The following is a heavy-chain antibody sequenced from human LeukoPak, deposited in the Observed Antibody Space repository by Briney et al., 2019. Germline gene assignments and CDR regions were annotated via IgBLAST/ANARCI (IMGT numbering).Heavy chain of an antibody. J-gene: IGHJ6*02. V-gene: IGHV4-4*02. D-gene: IGHD3-10*01. Sequence: SETLSLTCAVSGSSISSSNWWSWVRQPPGKGLEWSGETYHSGSTNYNPSLKSRVTISVDKSKNQFSLKLGSVTAADTAVYYCARDYFGLGFGELVGMDVWGQGTTVTVSS. CDR2: TYHSGST. CDR3: ARDYFGLGFGELVGMDV. CDR1: GSSISSSNW.